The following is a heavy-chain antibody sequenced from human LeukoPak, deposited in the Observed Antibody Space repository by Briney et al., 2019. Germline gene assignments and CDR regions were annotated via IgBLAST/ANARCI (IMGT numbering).Heavy chain of an antibody. D-gene: IGHD3-22*01. J-gene: IGHJ4*02. CDR2: ISSSSSYI. CDR3: AKTYYYDSSGYSLFDY. CDR1: GFTFNNYG. Sequence: GGSLRLSCAASGFTFNNYGMHWVRQAPGKGLEWVSSISSSSSYIYYADSVKGRFTISRDNAKNSLYLQMNSLRAEDTAVYYCAKTYYYDSSGYSLFDYWGQGTLVTVSS. V-gene: IGHV3-21*04.